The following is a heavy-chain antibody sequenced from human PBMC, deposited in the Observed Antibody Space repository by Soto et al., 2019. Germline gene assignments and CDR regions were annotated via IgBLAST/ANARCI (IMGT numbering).Heavy chain of an antibody. D-gene: IGHD5-12*01. CDR1: GGTFSSYT. CDR2: IIPIFGTA. J-gene: IGHJ2*01. CDR3: ARGNHRWLQLWYFDL. Sequence: QVQLVQSGAEVKKPGSSVTVSCKASGGTFSSYTISWVRQAPGQGLEWMGGIIPIFGTANYAQKFQGRVTITADESTSTAYMGLSSLRSEDTAVYYCARGNHRWLQLWYFDLWGRGTLVTVSS. V-gene: IGHV1-69*12.